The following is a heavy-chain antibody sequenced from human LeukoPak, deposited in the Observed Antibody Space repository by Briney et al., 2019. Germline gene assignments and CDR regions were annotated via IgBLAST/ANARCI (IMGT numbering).Heavy chain of an antibody. CDR3: ARVRGYEINDDY. J-gene: IGHJ4*02. CDR2: ISSSSSYI. Sequence: GGSLRLSCAASGFTFSGYSMNWVRQAPGKGLEWVAYISSSSSYIYYADSVKGRFTISRDNAKNSLYLQMNSLRAEDTAVYYCARVRGYEINDDYWGQGTLVTVSS. V-gene: IGHV3-21*01. D-gene: IGHD3-10*01. CDR1: GFTFSGYS.